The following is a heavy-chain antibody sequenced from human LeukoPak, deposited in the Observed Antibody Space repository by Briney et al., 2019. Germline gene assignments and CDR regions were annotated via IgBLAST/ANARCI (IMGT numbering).Heavy chain of an antibody. CDR2: INAGNGNT. CDR1: GYTFTSYA. CDR3: ARPPGSSYYFDY. Sequence: ASVKVSCKASGYTFTSYAMHWVRQAPGQRLEWMGWINAGNGNTKYSQKFQGRVTITRDTSASTAYMELSSLRSEDTAVYYCARPPGSSYYFDYWGQGTLVTVSS. D-gene: IGHD3-10*01. V-gene: IGHV1-3*01. J-gene: IGHJ4*02.